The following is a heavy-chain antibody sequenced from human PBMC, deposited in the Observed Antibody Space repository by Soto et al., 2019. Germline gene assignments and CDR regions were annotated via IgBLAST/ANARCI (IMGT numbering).Heavy chain of an antibody. J-gene: IGHJ6*02. V-gene: IGHV5-51*01. CDR1: GYSFTSYW. CDR2: IYPGDSDT. Sequence: GESLKISCKGSGYSFTSYWIGWVRQRPGRGLEWMGIIYPGDSDTRYSPSFQGQVTISADKSISTAYLQWSSLKASDTAMYYCARHGITIVRGVTPPYYYYGMDVWGQGTTVTVSS. CDR3: ARHGITIVRGVTPPYYYYGMDV. D-gene: IGHD3-10*01.